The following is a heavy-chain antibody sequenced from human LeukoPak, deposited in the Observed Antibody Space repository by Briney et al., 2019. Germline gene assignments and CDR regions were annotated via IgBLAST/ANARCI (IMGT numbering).Heavy chain of an antibody. CDR3: ARIFIRNGYSSYFDC. D-gene: IGHD5-18*01. J-gene: IGHJ4*02. V-gene: IGHV4-38-2*02. CDR2: VYQSGTT. Sequence: SETLSLTCTVSGFFISSGHYWGWVRQPPGAGLEWIGSVYQSGTTYYNPSLKSRVTTSVDMSKNQFSLRLRPVTAADTAVYYCARIFIRNGYSSYFDCWGQGTLVTVSS. CDR1: GFFISSGHY.